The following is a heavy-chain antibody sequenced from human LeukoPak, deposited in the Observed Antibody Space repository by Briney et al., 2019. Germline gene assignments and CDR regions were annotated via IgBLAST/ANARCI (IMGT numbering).Heavy chain of an antibody. D-gene: IGHD6-13*01. CDR3: ARGQYSSSWYEEPNFDY. CDR2: IHTSGST. CDR1: GGSISSYY. Sequence: SETLSLTCTVSGGSISSYYWSWIRQSAGKGLEWIGRIHTSGSTNYNPSLKSRVTMSVDTSKNQFSLKLSPVTAADTAVYFCARGQYSSSWYEEPNFDYWGQGTLVTVSS. J-gene: IGHJ4*02. V-gene: IGHV4-4*07.